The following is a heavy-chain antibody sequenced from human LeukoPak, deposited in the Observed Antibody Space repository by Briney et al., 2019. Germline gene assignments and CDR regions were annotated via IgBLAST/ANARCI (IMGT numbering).Heavy chain of an antibody. V-gene: IGHV3-43*02. D-gene: IGHD2-15*01. CDR1: GFTFDDYA. J-gene: IGHJ4*02. CDR2: ISGDGGST. Sequence: GGSLRLSCAASGFTFDDYAMHWVRQAPGKGLEWVSLISGDGGSTYYADTVKGRFTISRDNSKNSLYLQMNSLRTEDTALYYCAKDYLPEGYCSGGSCYTVFDYWGQGTLVTVSS. CDR3: AKDYLPEGYCSGGSCYTVFDY.